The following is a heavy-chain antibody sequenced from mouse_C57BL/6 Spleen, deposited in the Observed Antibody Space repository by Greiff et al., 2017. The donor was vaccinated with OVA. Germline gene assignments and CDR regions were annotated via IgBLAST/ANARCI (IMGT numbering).Heavy chain of an antibody. CDR2: ISSGGDYI. D-gene: IGHD2-3*01. CDR1: GFTFSSYA. J-gene: IGHJ2*01. V-gene: IGHV5-9-1*02. CDR3: TRGDGYWDFDY. Sequence: EVKLMESGEGLVKPGGSLKLSCAASGFTFSSYAMSWVRQTPEKRLEWVAYISSGGDYIYYAATVKGRFTISRDNARNTLYLQMSSLKSEDTAMYYCTRGDGYWDFDYWGQGTTRTVSS.